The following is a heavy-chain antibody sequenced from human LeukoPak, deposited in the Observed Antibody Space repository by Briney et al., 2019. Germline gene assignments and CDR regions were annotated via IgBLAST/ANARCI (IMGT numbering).Heavy chain of an antibody. Sequence: SETLSLTCTVSVGSISSSSYYWGWIRQPPGKGLEWIGEINHSGSTNYNPSLKSRVTISVDKSKNQFSLKLSSVTAADTAVYYCARYPASSTSPGYWGQGTLVTVSS. V-gene: IGHV4-39*07. D-gene: IGHD2-2*01. CDR2: INHSGST. J-gene: IGHJ4*02. CDR3: ARYPASSTSPGY. CDR1: VGSISSSSYY.